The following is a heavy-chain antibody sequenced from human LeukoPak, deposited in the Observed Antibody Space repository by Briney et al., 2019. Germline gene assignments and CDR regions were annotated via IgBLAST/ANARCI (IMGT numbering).Heavy chain of an antibody. V-gene: IGHV4-59*08. CDR1: GGSISSYY. CDR3: ARHSALRIFGVVSR. CDR2: IYYSGST. J-gene: IGHJ4*02. Sequence: SETLSLTCTVSGGSISSYYWSWIRQPPGKGLEWIGYIYYSGSTNYNPSLKSRVTISVDTSKNQFSLKLSSVTAADTAVYYCARHSALRIFGVVSRWGQGTLVTVSS. D-gene: IGHD3-3*02.